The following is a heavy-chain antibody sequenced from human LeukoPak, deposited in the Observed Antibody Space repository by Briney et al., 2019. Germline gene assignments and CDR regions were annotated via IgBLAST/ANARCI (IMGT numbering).Heavy chain of an antibody. J-gene: IGHJ4*02. CDR3: ARDYDY. V-gene: IGHV3-30*01. Sequence: PGGSLRLSCAASGFTFSSYAMHWVRQAPGKGLEWVAVISYDGSNKYYADSVKGRFTISRDNSKNTLYLQMNSLRAEDTAVYYCARDYDYWGQGTLVIVSS. CDR1: GFTFSSYA. CDR2: ISYDGSNK.